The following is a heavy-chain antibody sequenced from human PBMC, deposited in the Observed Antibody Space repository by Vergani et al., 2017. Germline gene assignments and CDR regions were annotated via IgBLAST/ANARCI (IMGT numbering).Heavy chain of an antibody. D-gene: IGHD6-19*01. CDR3: ARDMGAGYSSGWYFVSADAFDI. CDR2: ISAYNGNT. Sequence: QVQLVQSGAEVKKPGASVKVSCKASGYTFTSYGISWVRQAPGQGLEWMGWISAYNGNTNYAQKLQGRVTMTTDTSTSTAYMELRSLRSDGTAVYYCARDMGAGYSSGWYFVSADAFDIWGQGTMVTVSS. CDR1: GYTFTSYG. J-gene: IGHJ3*02. V-gene: IGHV1-18*01.